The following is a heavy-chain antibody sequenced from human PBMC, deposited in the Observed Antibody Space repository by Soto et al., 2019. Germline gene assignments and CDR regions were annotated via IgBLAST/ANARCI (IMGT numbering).Heavy chain of an antibody. CDR3: ASDRGAQTIGITGVEY. CDR2: IRDNSSTI. Sequence: QVQLVQSGGGLVQPGGSLRLSCAASGFSFTDYYMSWIRQAPGRGLEWVSYIRDNSSTIYYAESVKGRFTISKDNTKKSVHLQMDSLRADDTAVYYCASDRGAQTIGITGVEYWGQGAMVTVSS. CDR1: GFSFTDYY. D-gene: IGHD1-1*01. V-gene: IGHV3-11*01. J-gene: IGHJ4*02.